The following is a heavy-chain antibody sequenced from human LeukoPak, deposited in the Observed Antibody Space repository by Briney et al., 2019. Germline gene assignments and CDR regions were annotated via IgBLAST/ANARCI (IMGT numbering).Heavy chain of an antibody. Sequence: SETLSLTCTVSGGSISSGRYYWGWIRQPPGKGLEWIGSIYYSGSTYYNPSLKSRVTISVDTSKNQFSLKLSSVTAADTAVYYCARETSQKGAHYMDVWGKGTTVTISS. V-gene: IGHV4-39*07. CDR2: IYYSGST. CDR3: ARETSQKGAHYMDV. J-gene: IGHJ6*03. CDR1: GGSISSGRYY. D-gene: IGHD3-16*01.